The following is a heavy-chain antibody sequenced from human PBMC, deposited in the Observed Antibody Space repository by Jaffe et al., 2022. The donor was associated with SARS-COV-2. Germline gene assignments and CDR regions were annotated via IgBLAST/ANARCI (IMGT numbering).Heavy chain of an antibody. CDR2: IKQDGSEK. V-gene: IGHV3-7*01. CDR3: ARPPEVLLEVRLIFDAFDI. D-gene: IGHD2-15*01. CDR1: GFTFSSYW. J-gene: IGHJ3*02. Sequence: EVQLVESGGGLVQPGGSLRLSCAASGFTFSSYWMSWVRQAPGKGLEWVANIKQDGSEKYYVDSVKGRFTISRDNAKNSLYLQMNSLRAEDTAVYYCARPPEVLLEVRLIFDAFDIWGQGTMVTVSS.